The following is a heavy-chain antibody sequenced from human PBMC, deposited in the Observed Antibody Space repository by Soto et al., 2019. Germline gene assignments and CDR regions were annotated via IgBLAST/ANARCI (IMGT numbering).Heavy chain of an antibody. D-gene: IGHD5-18*01. J-gene: IGHJ4*02. CDR2: IKQAGSEK. V-gene: IGHV3-7*03. Sequence: GGSLRLSCAASGFTFSSYWMSWVRQAPGKGLEWVANIKQAGSEKYYVDSVKGRFTISRDNAKNSLYLQMNSLRAEDTAVYYCARVASYGPFDYWGQGTLVTVSS. CDR3: ARVASYGPFDY. CDR1: GFTFSSYW.